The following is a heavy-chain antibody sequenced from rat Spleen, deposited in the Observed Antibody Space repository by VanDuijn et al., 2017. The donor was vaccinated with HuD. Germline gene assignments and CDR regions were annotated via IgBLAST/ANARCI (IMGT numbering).Heavy chain of an antibody. J-gene: IGHJ2*01. CDR1: GFTFSDYY. Sequence: EVQLMESGGGLVQPGRSMKLSCLASGFTFSDYYMAWVRQAPTKGLAWVASISYDGGSTYYRDSVKGRFTISRDNAKSSLYLQMDSLRSEDTATYYCTTYNNYGDWGQGVMVTVSS. CDR3: TTYNNYGD. D-gene: IGHD1-10*01. V-gene: IGHV5-20*01. CDR2: ISYDGGST.